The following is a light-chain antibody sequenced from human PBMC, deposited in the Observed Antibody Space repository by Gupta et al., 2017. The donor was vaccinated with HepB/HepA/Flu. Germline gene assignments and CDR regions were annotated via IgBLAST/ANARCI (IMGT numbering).Light chain of an antibody. V-gene: IGKV3-15*01. CDR3: QQYNNWPTWT. J-gene: IGKJ1*01. Sequence: IVLTQSPDTLSVSPGERATLSCRASQTVLSNLAWYQHKPGQAPRLLIYRASIRATGIPDRFSGSGSGTEFTLTISSLQSEDFAVYYCQQYNNWPTWTFGQGTKVEIK. CDR1: QTVLSN. CDR2: RAS.